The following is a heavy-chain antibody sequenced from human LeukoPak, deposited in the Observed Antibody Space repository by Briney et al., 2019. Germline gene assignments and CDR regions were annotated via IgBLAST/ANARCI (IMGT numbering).Heavy chain of an antibody. CDR1: GYTFTGYY. D-gene: IGHD4-17*01. J-gene: IGHJ4*02. CDR2: INPNSGGT. V-gene: IGHV1-2*02. CDR3: ARDLFRYGDYSQ. Sequence: ASVKVSCKASGYTFTGYYMRWVRQAPGQGLEWMGWINPNSGGTNYAQKFQGRVTMTRDTSISTAYMELSRLRSDDTAVYYCARDLFRYGDYSQWGQGTLVTVSS.